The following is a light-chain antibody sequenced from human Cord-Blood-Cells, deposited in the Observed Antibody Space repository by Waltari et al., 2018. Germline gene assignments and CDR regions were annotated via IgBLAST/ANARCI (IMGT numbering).Light chain of an antibody. J-gene: IGKJ2*03. CDR3: QQYDNLPYS. CDR1: QDISNY. V-gene: IGKV1-33*01. CDR2: DAS. Sequence: DIQMPQSPSSLSASVGDRVTITCQASQDISNYLNWYQQKPGKAPKLLIYDASNLETGVPSRFSGSGSGTDFTVTISSLQPEDIATYYCQQYDNLPYSFGQGTKLEIK.